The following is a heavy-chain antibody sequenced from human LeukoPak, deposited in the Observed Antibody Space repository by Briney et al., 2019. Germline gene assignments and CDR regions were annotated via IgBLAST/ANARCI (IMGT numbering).Heavy chain of an antibody. Sequence: GGSLRLSCAASGFTFSGSAMHWVRQASGKGLEWVGRIRSKANSYATAYAASVKGRFTISRDDSKNTAYLQMNSLKTEDTAVYYCARGPTNGQAFDYWGQGTLVSVSS. V-gene: IGHV3-73*01. CDR2: IRSKANSYAT. CDR1: GFTFSGSA. J-gene: IGHJ4*02. D-gene: IGHD2-8*01. CDR3: ARGPTNGQAFDY.